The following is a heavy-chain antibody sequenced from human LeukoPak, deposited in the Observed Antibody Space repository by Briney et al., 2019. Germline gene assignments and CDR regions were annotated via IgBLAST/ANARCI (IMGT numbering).Heavy chain of an antibody. J-gene: IGHJ4*02. CDR2: IYYSGST. V-gene: IGHV4-39*01. D-gene: IGHD2-15*01. CDR1: GGSISSSSYY. CDR3: ARWRIGYYFDY. Sequence: SETLSLTCTVSGGSISSSSYYWGWIRQPPGKGLEWIGSIYYSGSTYYNPSLKSRVTISVDTSKNQFSLKLSSVTAADTAVYYCARWRIGYYFDYWGQGTLVTVSS.